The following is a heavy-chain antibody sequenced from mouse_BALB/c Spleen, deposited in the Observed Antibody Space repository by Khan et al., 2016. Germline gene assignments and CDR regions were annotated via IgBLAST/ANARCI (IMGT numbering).Heavy chain of an antibody. D-gene: IGHD2-10*02. CDR3: AREYGNYVPWFGY. CDR1: GYSITSDYA. V-gene: IGHV3-2*02. CDR2: ISYSGIT. J-gene: IGHJ3*01. Sequence: EVQLQESGPGLVKPSQSLSLTCTVTGYSITSDYAWNWIRQFPGNKLEWMGYISYSGITSYNPSLKSRISITRDTSKNQFFLQLNSVTTEDTGTYYCAREYGNYVPWFGYWGQGTLVTVSA.